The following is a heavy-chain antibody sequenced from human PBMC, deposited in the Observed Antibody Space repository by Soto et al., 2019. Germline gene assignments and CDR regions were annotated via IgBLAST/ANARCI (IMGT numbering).Heavy chain of an antibody. J-gene: IGHJ6*02. CDR3: ASSAGLDHLLNYYGLNV. CDR1: GGTFTSTA. D-gene: IGHD6-13*01. CDR2: IIPVLGTP. Sequence: QVLLVQSSADVKKPGSSVKVSCKASGGTFTSTAFSWVRQAPGQGLEWMGGIIPVLGTPNYAQKFQARLTVTADASTTTVHMELSSLRSDDTAVYYCASSAGLDHLLNYYGLNVWGQGTTVTVS. V-gene: IGHV1-69*01.